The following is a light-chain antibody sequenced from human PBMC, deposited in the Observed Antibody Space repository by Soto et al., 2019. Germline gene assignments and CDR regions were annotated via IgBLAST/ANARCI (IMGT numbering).Light chain of an antibody. CDR1: SSDVGGYDY. V-gene: IGLV2-14*01. Sequence: QSVLTQSASVSGSPGQSITISCTGTSSDVGGYDYVSWYQQHPGKAPKLMIYDVTNRPSGVSNRFSSSKSGNTASLTISGLQAEDEADYYCISYASINTYVFGTGTKVTVL. CDR3: ISYASINTYV. CDR2: DVT. J-gene: IGLJ1*01.